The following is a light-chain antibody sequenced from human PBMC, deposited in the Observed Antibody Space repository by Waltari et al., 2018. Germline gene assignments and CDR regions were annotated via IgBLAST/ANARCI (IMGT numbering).Light chain of an antibody. CDR3: SSYTSSNTLG. J-gene: IGLJ1*01. Sequence: QSALTQPASVSGSPGPSITISCTGTSSYVGGYNYVSWYQQHPGKAPKLMIYDVSNRPSGVSNRFSGSKSGNTASLTISGLQAEDEADYYCSSYTSSNTLGFGTGTKVTVL. CDR2: DVS. CDR1: SSYVGGYNY. V-gene: IGLV2-14*03.